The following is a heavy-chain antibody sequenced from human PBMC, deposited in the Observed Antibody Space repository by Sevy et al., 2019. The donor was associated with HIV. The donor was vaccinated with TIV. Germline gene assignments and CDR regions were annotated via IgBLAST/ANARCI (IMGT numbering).Heavy chain of an antibody. CDR2: ISYDGSNK. D-gene: IGHD6-13*01. CDR3: AKEQNRYSSSWPYYYYYYGMDV. J-gene: IGHJ6*02. V-gene: IGHV3-30*18. CDR1: GFTFSSYG. Sequence: GGSLRLSCAASGFTFSSYGMHWVRQAPGKGLEWVAVISYDGSNKYYADSVKGRFTISRDNSKNTLYLQMNSLRAEDMAMYYRAKEQNRYSSSWPYYYYYYGMDVWGQGTTVTVSS.